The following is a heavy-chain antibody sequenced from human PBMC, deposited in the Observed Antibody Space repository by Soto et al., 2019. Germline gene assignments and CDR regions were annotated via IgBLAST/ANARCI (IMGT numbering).Heavy chain of an antibody. Sequence: QVQLVQSGAEVKKPGASVKVSCKASGYTFNNFGISWVRQAPGQGLEWMGWISAYNGNTNYAQNFQGRVTXXKDTRTSTASMELRSLRSDDTAVYYCTRGGTPLDYWGQGTLVTVSS. D-gene: IGHD3-16*01. CDR2: ISAYNGNT. CDR3: TRGGTPLDY. CDR1: GYTFNNFG. V-gene: IGHV1-18*01. J-gene: IGHJ4*02.